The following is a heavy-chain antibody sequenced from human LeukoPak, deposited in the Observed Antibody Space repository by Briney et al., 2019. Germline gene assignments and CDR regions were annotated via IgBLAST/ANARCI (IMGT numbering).Heavy chain of an antibody. D-gene: IGHD1-26*01. J-gene: IGHJ4*02. V-gene: IGHV3-66*01. CDR1: GFTVSSNY. CDR2: ISTGGST. CDR3: VKDPSGNYFYFDY. Sequence: GESLRLYCAASGFTVSSNYLNWVRQAPWKGLQWVSVISTGGSTDYADSVKGRFSISRDNYKNTLYLQMTSLRPEDTAIYYCVKDPSGNYFYFDYWGQGTLVTVSS.